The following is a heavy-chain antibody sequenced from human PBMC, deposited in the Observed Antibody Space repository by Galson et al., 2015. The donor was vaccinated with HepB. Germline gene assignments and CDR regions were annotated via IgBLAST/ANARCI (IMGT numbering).Heavy chain of an antibody. CDR1: GFTFSTYS. V-gene: IGHV3-21*01. J-gene: IGHJ4*02. D-gene: IGHD3-10*01. CDR2: ITSRSSYI. CDR3: ARGFMIRGITRRCYFDH. Sequence: SLRLSCAASGFTFSTYSMNWVRQAPGKGLEWVSSITSRSSYISYADSVTGRFTISRGNDKNSLYLQMNSLRPEDTAVYYCARGFMIRGITRRCYFDHWGQGTLVTVSS.